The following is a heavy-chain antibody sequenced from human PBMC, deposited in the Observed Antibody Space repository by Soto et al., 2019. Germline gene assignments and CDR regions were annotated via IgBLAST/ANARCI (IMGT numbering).Heavy chain of an antibody. Sequence: SETLSLTCTVSGGSISRNYWSWIRQPPGKGLEWIGYVYYSGSTNYSPSLNSRVTISVDTSKNRFSLKLNSVTAADTAVYYCARTSDFYGSGSQNYYFDYWGQGSLVTVSS. V-gene: IGHV4-59*13. CDR1: GGSISRNY. J-gene: IGHJ4*02. D-gene: IGHD3-10*01. CDR2: VYYSGST. CDR3: ARTSDFYGSGSQNYYFDY.